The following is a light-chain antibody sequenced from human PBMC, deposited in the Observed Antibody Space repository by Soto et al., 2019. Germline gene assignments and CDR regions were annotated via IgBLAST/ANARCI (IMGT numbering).Light chain of an antibody. CDR1: QSISNY. CDR2: AAS. J-gene: IGKJ5*01. Sequence: DVQMAQSPSSLSASVGDRVTITCRASQSISNYLNWYQQRPGRAPKVLLFAASSLQSGVPSRFSGSGSGTDFTLTISSLQPEDFATYYCQQSYDAPRLTVSQGTRLESK. V-gene: IGKV1-39*01. CDR3: QQSYDAPRLT.